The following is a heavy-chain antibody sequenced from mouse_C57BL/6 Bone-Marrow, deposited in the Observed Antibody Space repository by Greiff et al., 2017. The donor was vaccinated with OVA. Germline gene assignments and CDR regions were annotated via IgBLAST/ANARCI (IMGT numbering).Heavy chain of an antibody. CDR2: IYPGNSDT. CDR3: TRPYDGYSYYFDY. Sequence: VQLQQSGTVLARPGASVKMSCKTSGYTFTSYWMHWVQQRPGQGLEWIGAIYPGNSDTSYNQKFKGKAKLTAVTSASTAYMELSSLTNEDSAVYYCTRPYDGYSYYFDYWGQGTTLTVSS. CDR1: GYTFTSYW. V-gene: IGHV1-5*01. D-gene: IGHD2-3*01. J-gene: IGHJ2*01.